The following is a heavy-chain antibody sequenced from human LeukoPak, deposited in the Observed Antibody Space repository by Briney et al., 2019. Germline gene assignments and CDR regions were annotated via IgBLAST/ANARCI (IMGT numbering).Heavy chain of an antibody. Sequence: SETLSLTCTVSGGSISSYYWSWIRQPPGKGLEWIGYIYYSGSTNYNPSLKSRVTISVDTSKNQFSLKLSSVTAADTAVYYCARYSYADWFDPWGQGTPVTVSS. J-gene: IGHJ5*02. CDR3: ARYSYADWFDP. D-gene: IGHD5-18*01. CDR1: GGSISSYY. V-gene: IGHV4-59*01. CDR2: IYYSGST.